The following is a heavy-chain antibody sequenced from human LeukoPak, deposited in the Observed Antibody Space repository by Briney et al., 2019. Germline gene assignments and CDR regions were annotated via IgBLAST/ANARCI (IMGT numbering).Heavy chain of an antibody. CDR1: GFTFSDYW. CDR3: ARDRGFSYGIDF. J-gene: IGHJ4*02. D-gene: IGHD5-18*01. Sequence: PGGSLRLSCAASGFTFSDYWMSWVRQAPGKGLESVANIQQDGSEKYYVDSVKGRFTISRDNAKKSLFLQVSSLRGEDTAVYYCARDRGFSYGIDFWGQGTLVTVSS. CDR2: IQQDGSEK. V-gene: IGHV3-7*04.